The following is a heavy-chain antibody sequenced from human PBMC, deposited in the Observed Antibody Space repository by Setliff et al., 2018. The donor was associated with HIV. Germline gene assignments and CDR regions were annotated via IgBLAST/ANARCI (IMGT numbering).Heavy chain of an antibody. CDR1: EFTFSNYA. Sequence: GESLKISCAASEFTFSNYAMHWVRQAPGKGLEWGAVISFDGTDTYCTDSVKGRFTISRDNSKNTLYLQMNSLRVEDTAIYYCARGSRSHGGMFGYWGQGTLVTVSS. J-gene: IGHJ4*02. CDR2: ISFDGTDT. CDR3: ARGSRSHGGMFGY. V-gene: IGHV3-30*04. D-gene: IGHD6-13*01.